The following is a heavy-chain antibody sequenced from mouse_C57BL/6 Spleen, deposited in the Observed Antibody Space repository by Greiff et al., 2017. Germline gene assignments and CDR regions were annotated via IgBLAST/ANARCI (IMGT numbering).Heavy chain of an antibody. CDR1: GFTFSDYG. CDR2: ISSGSSTI. Sequence: EVTLMESGGGLVKPGGSLKLSCAASGFTFSDYGMHWVSQAPEKGLEWVAYISSGSSTIYYADTVKGRFTISRDNAKNTLFLQMTSLRSEDTAMYYCARSGRYYFDYWGQGTTLTVSS. V-gene: IGHV5-17*01. J-gene: IGHJ2*01. D-gene: IGHD1-1*01. CDR3: ARSGRYYFDY.